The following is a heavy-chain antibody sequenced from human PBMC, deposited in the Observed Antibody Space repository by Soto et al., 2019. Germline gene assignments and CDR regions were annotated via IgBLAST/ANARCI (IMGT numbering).Heavy chain of an antibody. Sequence: QVQLQQWGAGLLKPSETLSLTCAVYGGSFSGYYWSGIRQPPGKGLEGIGEINHSGSTNYNPSLKSRVTISVDTSKNQFSLKLSSVTAADTAVYYCARGRRVVVVPAAMPTCGMDVWGQGTTVTVSS. V-gene: IGHV4-34*01. CDR2: INHSGST. CDR1: GGSFSGYY. CDR3: ARGRRVVVVPAAMPTCGMDV. J-gene: IGHJ6*02. D-gene: IGHD2-2*01.